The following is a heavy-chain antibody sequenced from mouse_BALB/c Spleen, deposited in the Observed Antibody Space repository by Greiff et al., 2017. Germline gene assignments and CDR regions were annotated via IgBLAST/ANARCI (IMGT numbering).Heavy chain of an antibody. CDR1: GYSITSGYY. CDR3: ARGGLQYYFDY. CDR2: ISYDGSN. D-gene: IGHD3-1*01. J-gene: IGHJ2*01. V-gene: IGHV3-6*02. Sequence: EVQLLQSGPGLVKPSQSLSLTCSVTGYSITSGYYWYWIRQFPGNKLEWMGYISYDGSNNYDPSLKNRISITRDTSKNQFFLKLNSVTTEDTATYYCARGGLQYYFDYWGQGTTLTVSS.